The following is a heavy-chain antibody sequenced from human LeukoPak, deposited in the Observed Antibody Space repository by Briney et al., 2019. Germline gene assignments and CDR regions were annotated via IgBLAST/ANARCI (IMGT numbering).Heavy chain of an antibody. V-gene: IGHV5-51*01. D-gene: IGHD3-16*01. J-gene: IGHJ4*02. CDR1: GYTFTSYR. Sequence: GEAPKIFCNGSGYTFTSYRIGWVRQMPGDGLEGLGIIYPADSDTRYSPSFQGQVTISADKSISTGYLQWSSLKASDTAMYYCARQGMLEEGADYWGQGTLCTASS. CDR3: ARQGMLEEGADY. CDR2: IYPADSDT.